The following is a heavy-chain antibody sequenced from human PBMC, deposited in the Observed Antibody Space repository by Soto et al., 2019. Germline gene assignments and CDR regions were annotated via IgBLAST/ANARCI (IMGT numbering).Heavy chain of an antibody. CDR3: ARGDYYDIHDY. Sequence: QVQLVQSGAEAKKPGASVKVSCKASGYTFTSYAMHWVRQAPGQRLEWMGWINAGNGNTKYLQKFQGRVTITRDTSASTAYMELSSLRSEDTAVYYCARGDYYDIHDYWGQGTLVTVSS. D-gene: IGHD3-22*01. CDR2: INAGNGNT. CDR1: GYTFTSYA. J-gene: IGHJ4*02. V-gene: IGHV1-3*01.